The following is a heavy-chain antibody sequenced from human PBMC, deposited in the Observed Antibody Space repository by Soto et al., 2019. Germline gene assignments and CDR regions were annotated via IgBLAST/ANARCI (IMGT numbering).Heavy chain of an antibody. J-gene: IGHJ4*02. CDR3: ARDFDGGIPDY. D-gene: IGHD2-15*01. CDR2: INRDGSST. V-gene: IGHV3-74*01. CDR1: GFSFSNYW. Sequence: EVQLVESGGDLVQPGGSLRLSCAASGFSFSNYWMHWVRQAPGKGLVWVSRINRDGSSTNYVDSVKGRFTISRDNAKNTLYLQMNSLRVEDMAVYYCARDFDGGIPDYWGQGTLVTVSS.